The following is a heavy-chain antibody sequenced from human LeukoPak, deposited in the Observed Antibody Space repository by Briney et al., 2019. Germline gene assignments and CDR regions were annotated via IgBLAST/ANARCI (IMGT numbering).Heavy chain of an antibody. CDR1: GGSFSGYY. CDR2: INHSGST. CDR3: ARGRSIAAAGWFDP. D-gene: IGHD6-13*01. J-gene: IGHJ5*02. V-gene: IGHV4-34*01. Sequence: PSETLSLTCAVYGGSFSGYYWSWISQPPGKGLEWIGEINHSGSTNYNPSLKSRVTISVDTSKNQFSLKLSSVTAADTAVYYCARGRSIAAAGWFDPWGQGTLVTVSS.